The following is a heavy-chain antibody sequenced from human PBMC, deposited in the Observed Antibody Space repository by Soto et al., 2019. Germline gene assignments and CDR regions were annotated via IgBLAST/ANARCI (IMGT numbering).Heavy chain of an antibody. CDR3: ASGMATISPRGDY. CDR1: GGSFSGYY. J-gene: IGHJ4*02. CDR2: INHSGST. Sequence: SETLSLTCAVYGGSFSGYYWSWIRQPPGKGLEWIGEINHSGSTNYNPSLKSRVTISVDTSKNQFSPKLSSVTAADTAVYYCASGMATISPRGDYWGQGTLVTVSS. V-gene: IGHV4-34*01. D-gene: IGHD5-12*01.